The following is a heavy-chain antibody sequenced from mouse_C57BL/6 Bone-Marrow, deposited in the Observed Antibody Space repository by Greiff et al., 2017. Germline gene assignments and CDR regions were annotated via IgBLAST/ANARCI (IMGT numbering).Heavy chain of an antibody. J-gene: IGHJ3*01. Sequence: VQLQQSGAELVKPGASVKLSCKASGYTFTSYWMHWVKQRPGRGLEWIGRIDPKSGGTKYNEKFKGKATLTADKPSSTAYMQLSSLTSEDSAVYYCASSYVGPCYAYWGRGTLVTVTA. CDR1: GYTFTSYW. CDR3: ASSYVGPCYAY. V-gene: IGHV1-72*01. CDR2: IDPKSGGT. D-gene: IGHD1-1*02.